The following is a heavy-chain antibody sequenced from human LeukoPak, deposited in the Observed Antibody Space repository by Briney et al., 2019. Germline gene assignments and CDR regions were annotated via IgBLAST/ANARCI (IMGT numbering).Heavy chain of an antibody. CDR2: ISSNGGST. J-gene: IGHJ3*02. D-gene: IGHD4-17*01. Sequence: GGSLRLSCAASGFTFSSYAMHWVRQAPGKGLEYVSAISSNGGSTYYANSVKGRFTISRDNSKNTLYLQMGSLRAEDMAVYYCARGLYGEGAFDIWGQGTMVTVSS. CDR3: ARGLYGEGAFDI. CDR1: GFTFSSYA. V-gene: IGHV3-64*01.